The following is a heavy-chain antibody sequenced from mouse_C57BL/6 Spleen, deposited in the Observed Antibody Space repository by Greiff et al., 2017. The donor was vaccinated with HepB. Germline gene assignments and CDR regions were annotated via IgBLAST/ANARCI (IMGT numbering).Heavy chain of an antibody. J-gene: IGHJ2*01. Sequence: VQLQQSGAELVRPGASVTLSCKASGYTFTDYEMHWVKQTPVHGLEWIGAIDPETGGTAYNQKFKGKAILTADKSSSTAYMVLRSLTSEDSAVYYCTRSISYYYGSSPLDYWGQGTTLTVSS. D-gene: IGHD1-1*01. CDR2: IDPETGGT. CDR3: TRSISYYYGSSPLDY. CDR1: GYTFTDYE. V-gene: IGHV1-15*01.